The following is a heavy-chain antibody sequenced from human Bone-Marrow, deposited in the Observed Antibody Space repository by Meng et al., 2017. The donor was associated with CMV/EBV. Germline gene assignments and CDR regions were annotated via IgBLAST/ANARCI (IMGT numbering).Heavy chain of an antibody. CDR2: ISGSGDIT. J-gene: IGHJ5*02. CDR1: GFTFSRHA. D-gene: IGHD3-16*01. V-gene: IGHV3-23*01. Sequence: GGSLRLSCAASGFTFSRHAMSWVRQTAEKGLEWVSSISGSGDITYYADSVKGRFTISRDNSKNTLYLQMNSLRAEDTAVYYCARFEGGWFDPWGQGTLVTVSS. CDR3: ARFEGGWFDP.